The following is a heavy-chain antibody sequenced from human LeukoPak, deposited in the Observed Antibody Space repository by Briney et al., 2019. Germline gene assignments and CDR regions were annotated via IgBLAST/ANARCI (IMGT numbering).Heavy chain of an antibody. Sequence: GGSLTLSCVVSGLSLSDYWVYWVRQPPGKGLEGVSRINTDGSTTNHADSVKGRFTISRDNAKNSLYLQMNSLRAEDTAVYYCARDPFYGEGIWFDPWGQGTLVTVSS. CDR1: GLSLSDYW. CDR2: INTDGSTT. D-gene: IGHD3-10*01. CDR3: ARDPFYGEGIWFDP. V-gene: IGHV3-74*01. J-gene: IGHJ5*02.